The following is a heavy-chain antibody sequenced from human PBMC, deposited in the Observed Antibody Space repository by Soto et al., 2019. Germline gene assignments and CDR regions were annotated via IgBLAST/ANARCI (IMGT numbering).Heavy chain of an antibody. V-gene: IGHV1-46*01. CDR2: INPSGGST. CDR3: ARDLLRITIFGVVIGHYYYYGMDV. CDR1: GYTFTSYY. J-gene: IGHJ6*02. D-gene: IGHD3-3*01. Sequence: ASVKVSCKASGYTFTSYYMHWVRQAPGQGLEWMGIINPSGGSTGYAQKFQGRVTMTRDTSTSTVYMELSSLRSEDTAVYYCARDLLRITIFGVVIGHYYYYGMDVWGQGTTVTVSS.